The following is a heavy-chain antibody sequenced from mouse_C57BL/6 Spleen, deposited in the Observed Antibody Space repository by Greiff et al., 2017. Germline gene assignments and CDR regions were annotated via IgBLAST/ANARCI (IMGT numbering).Heavy chain of an antibody. D-gene: IGHD1-1*01. V-gene: IGHV5-17*01. Sequence: DVKLVESGGGLVKPGGSLKLSCAASGFTFSDYGMHWVRQAPEKGLEWVAYISSGSSTIYYADTVKGRFTISRDNAKNTLFLQMTSLRSEDTAMYYCARPITTDWYFDVWGTGTTVTVSS. CDR2: ISSGSSTI. CDR3: ARPITTDWYFDV. CDR1: GFTFSDYG. J-gene: IGHJ1*03.